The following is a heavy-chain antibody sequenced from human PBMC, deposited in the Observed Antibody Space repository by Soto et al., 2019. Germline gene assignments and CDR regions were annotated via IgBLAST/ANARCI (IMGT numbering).Heavy chain of an antibody. CDR3: ARCSSSSGCEYFQH. Sequence: ASVKVSCKASGGTFSSYTISWVRQAPGQGLEWMGRIIPILGIANYAQKFQGRVTITADKSTSTAYMELSSLRSEDTAVYYCARCSSSSGCEYFQHWGQGTLVTVSS. J-gene: IGHJ1*01. CDR1: GGTFSSYT. V-gene: IGHV1-69*02. CDR2: IIPILGIA. D-gene: IGHD6-19*01.